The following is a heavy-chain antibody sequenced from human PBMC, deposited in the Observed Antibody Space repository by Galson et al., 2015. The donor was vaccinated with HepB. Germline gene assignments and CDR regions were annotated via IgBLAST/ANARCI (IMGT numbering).Heavy chain of an antibody. V-gene: IGHV3-7*03. CDR1: GFTFSSYW. CDR2: IKQDGSEK. CDR3: AGRGYYYYYGMDV. J-gene: IGHJ6*02. Sequence: SLRLSCAASGFTFSSYWMSWVRQAPGKGLGWVANIKQDGSEKYYVDSVKGRFTISRDNAKNSLYLQMNSLRAEDTAVYYCAGRGYYYYYGMDVWGQGTTVTVSS.